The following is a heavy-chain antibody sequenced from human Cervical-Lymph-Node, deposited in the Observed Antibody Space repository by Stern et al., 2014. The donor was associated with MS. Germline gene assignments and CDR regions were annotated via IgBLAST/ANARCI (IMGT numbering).Heavy chain of an antibody. CDR2: IHHSGGN. V-gene: IGHV4-4*02. Sequence: QMQLQESGPGLVKPSGTLSLTCAVSGGSISSSNMWSWGRQPPEKGLEWVGVIHHSGGNNYDPSLKGRVTIPVDTSTHQFYLKVSSVTAADQAVYSCAREGYSSSYDAFDIWGQGTMVTVSS. J-gene: IGHJ3*02. D-gene: IGHD6-6*01. CDR1: GGSISSSNM. CDR3: AREGYSSSYDAFDI.